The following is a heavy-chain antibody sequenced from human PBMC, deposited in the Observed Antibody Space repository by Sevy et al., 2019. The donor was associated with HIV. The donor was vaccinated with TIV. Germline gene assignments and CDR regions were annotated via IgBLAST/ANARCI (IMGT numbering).Heavy chain of an antibody. CDR1: GKTLIELS. D-gene: IGHD3-22*01. V-gene: IGHV1-24*01. CDR2: FDPEDGKR. CDR3: ATTKDYYESSGDPFDS. J-gene: IGHJ4*02. Sequence: ASVKVSCKVSGKTLIELSIHWVRQAPGKGLEWMGSFDPEDGKRIYARKFQGRVSMTEDTSTDTAYMELSSLRSEDTAVYYCATTKDYYESSGDPFDSWGQGTLVTVSS.